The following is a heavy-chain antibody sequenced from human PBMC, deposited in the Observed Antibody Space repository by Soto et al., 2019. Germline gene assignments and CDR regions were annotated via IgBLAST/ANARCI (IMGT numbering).Heavy chain of an antibody. V-gene: IGHV4-39*01. CDR1: GGSISSSSYY. CDR3: ARHWHIRGGWFDP. CDR2: IYYSGST. J-gene: IGHJ5*02. Sequence: SETLSLTCTVSGGSISSSSYYWGWIRQPPGKGLEWIGSIYYSGSTYYNPSLKSRVTISVDTSKNQFSLKLSSVTAADTAVYYCARHWHIRGGWFDPWGQGTLVTVSS. D-gene: IGHD2-21*01.